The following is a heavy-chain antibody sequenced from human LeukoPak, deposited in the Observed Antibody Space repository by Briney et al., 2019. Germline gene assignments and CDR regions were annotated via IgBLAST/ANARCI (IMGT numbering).Heavy chain of an antibody. V-gene: IGHV4-4*07. CDR1: GGSISSYY. CDR2: MYTSGTT. CDR3: ARRSPQCWGGDCYFDY. D-gene: IGHD2-21*02. Sequence: SETLSLTCTVSGGSISSYYWSWIRQPAGKGLEWIGRMYTSGTTNYNPSLKSRVTMSVDTSKNQFSLKLSSVSAADTAVYYCARRSPQCWGGDCYFDYWGQGTLVTVSS. J-gene: IGHJ4*02.